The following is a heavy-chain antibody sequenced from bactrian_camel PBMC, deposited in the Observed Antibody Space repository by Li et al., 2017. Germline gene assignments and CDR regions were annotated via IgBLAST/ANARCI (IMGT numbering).Heavy chain of an antibody. CDR2: IDNNGRT. CDR1: GNTYNILC. CDR3: AARSGPLRSGGSWHLGSRC. J-gene: IGHJ4*01. D-gene: IGHD2*01. Sequence: HVQLVESGGESVQAGGSPRLSCAASGNTYNILCMGWFRQAPGKAREDLATIDNNGRTSVRESMRGRFTMSQDNAKNTLYLQMNSLKPEDTAVYYCAARSGPLRSGGSWHLGSRCWGQGTQVTVS. V-gene: IGHV3S53*01.